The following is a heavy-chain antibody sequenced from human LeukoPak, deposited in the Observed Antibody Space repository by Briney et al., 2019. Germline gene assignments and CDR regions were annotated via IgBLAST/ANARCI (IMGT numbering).Heavy chain of an antibody. Sequence: GGSLRLSCAASGFTFSSYAMSWVRQAPGKGLEWVSAISGGGGSAYYADSVKGRFTISRDNSKNTLYVQMNSLRAEDTAVYYCARGSIDAFDTWGQGTMVTVSS. CDR3: ARGSIDAFDT. J-gene: IGHJ3*02. CDR1: GFTFSSYA. CDR2: ISGGGGSA. V-gene: IGHV3-23*01.